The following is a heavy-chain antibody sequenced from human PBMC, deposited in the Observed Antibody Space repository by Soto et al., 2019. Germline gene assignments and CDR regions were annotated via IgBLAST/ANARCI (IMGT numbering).Heavy chain of an antibody. D-gene: IGHD1-26*01. CDR1: GYSFTSLD. Sequence: ASVKVSCKASGYSFTSLDINGVRQTAGQGLEWMGWMQPSTGRTGYAQKFQGRVTMTRDTSINTAYMELTTLTSDDTAFYYCARGVSAGVDYWGQGTLVTVSS. V-gene: IGHV1-8*01. CDR2: MQPSTGRT. J-gene: IGHJ4*02. CDR3: ARGVSAGVDY.